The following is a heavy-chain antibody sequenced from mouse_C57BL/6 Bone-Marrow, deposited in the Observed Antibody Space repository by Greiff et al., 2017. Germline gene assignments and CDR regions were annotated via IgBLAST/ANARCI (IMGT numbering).Heavy chain of an antibody. CDR3: ARGDGYYGGDYFDY. J-gene: IGHJ2*01. D-gene: IGHD2-3*01. CDR1: GYTFTSYG. CDR2: IYPRSGNT. Sequence: QVQLKESGAELARPGASVKLSCKASGYTFTSYGISWVKQRTGQGLEWIGEIYPRSGNTYYNEKFKGKATLTADKSSSTAYMELRSLTSEDSAVYFCARGDGYYGGDYFDYWGQGTTLTVSS. V-gene: IGHV1-81*01.